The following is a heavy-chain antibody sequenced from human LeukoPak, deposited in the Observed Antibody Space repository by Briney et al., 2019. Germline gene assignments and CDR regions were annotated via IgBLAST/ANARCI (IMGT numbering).Heavy chain of an antibody. CDR3: AGETRWGPESH. J-gene: IGHJ4*02. CDR1: GFTVSNNF. Sequence: GGSLRLSCAASGFTVSNNFMAWVRQAPGKGLEWVSLIHHDGATYYADSLKGRFTISRDNSKNTLCLQMNSLRPEDTAVYYCAGETRWGPESHWGQGTLVTVSS. CDR2: IHHDGAT. V-gene: IGHV3-66*01. D-gene: IGHD3-16*01.